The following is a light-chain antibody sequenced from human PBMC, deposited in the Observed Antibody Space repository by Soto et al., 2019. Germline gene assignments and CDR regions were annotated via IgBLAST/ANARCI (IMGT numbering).Light chain of an antibody. V-gene: IGLV2-11*01. Sequence: QSALTQPRSVSGSPGQSVAIFCTGTSSDVGGYNYVSWYQQHPGKAPRVIIYDVTKRPSGVPDRFSGSKSGSTASLTISGHQDEDDADYYCCSYAGGPYVFGPGTQLTVL. CDR2: DVT. CDR1: SSDVGGYNY. CDR3: CSYAGGPYV. J-gene: IGLJ7*01.